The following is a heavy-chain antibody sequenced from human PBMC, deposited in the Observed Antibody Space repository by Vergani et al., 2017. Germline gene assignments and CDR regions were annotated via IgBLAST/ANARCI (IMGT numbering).Heavy chain of an antibody. D-gene: IGHD3-22*01. CDR3: TTITDRYSYDTSGYFTFGY. CDR2: IQSKTDGGTA. J-gene: IGHJ4*02. Sequence: EVQLVESGGGLVEPGGSLRLSCAASGFTFNKAWMSWVRQAPGKGLEWVGRIQSKTDGGTADYAAPVKGRFTISRDASKNTLYLQMNSLKTEDTAVYYCTTITDRYSYDTSGYFTFGYWGQGALVTVSS. CDR1: GFTFNKAW. V-gene: IGHV3-15*01.